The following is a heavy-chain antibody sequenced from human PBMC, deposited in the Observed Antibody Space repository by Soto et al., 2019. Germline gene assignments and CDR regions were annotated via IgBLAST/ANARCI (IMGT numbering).Heavy chain of an antibody. CDR2: ILYSGST. CDR3: ARGSGFSMVRGPHKWFDP. Sequence: SETLSLTCTVSGASIRSSFWSWIRQPPGKGLEWIAYILYSGSTNYNPSLKSRVTISGDTSKNHISLQLTSVTAADTAAYYCARGSGFSMVRGPHKWFDPWGRGTLVTVSS. D-gene: IGHD3-10*01. CDR1: GASIRSSF. J-gene: IGHJ5*02. V-gene: IGHV4-59*01.